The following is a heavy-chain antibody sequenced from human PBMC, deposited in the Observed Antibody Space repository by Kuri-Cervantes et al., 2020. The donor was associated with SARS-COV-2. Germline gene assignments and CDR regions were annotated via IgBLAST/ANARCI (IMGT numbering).Heavy chain of an antibody. J-gene: IGHJ6*02. CDR1: GFTVSSNY. Sequence: LSLTCAASGFTVSSNYMSWVRQAPGKGLEWVSVIYSGGSTYYADSVKGRFTISRDNSKNTLYRQMNSLRAEDTAVYYCARDSYGDIYYYYGMDVWGQGTTVTVSS. D-gene: IGHD4-17*01. CDR3: ARDSYGDIYYYYGMDV. V-gene: IGHV3-66*01. CDR2: IYSGGST.